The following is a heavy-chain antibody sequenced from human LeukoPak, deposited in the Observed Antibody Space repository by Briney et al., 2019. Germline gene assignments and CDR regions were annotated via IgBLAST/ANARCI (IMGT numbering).Heavy chain of an antibody. CDR1: GFTFSSYE. V-gene: IGHV3-48*03. Sequence: GGSLRLSCAASGFTFSSYEMNWVRQAPGKGLEWVSYISSSGSTIYYADSVKGRFTISRDNAKNSLYLQMNGLRAEDTAVYYCARDIWDWVDAFDIWGQGTMVTVSS. CDR3: ARDIWDWVDAFDI. D-gene: IGHD3/OR15-3a*01. J-gene: IGHJ3*02. CDR2: ISSSGSTI.